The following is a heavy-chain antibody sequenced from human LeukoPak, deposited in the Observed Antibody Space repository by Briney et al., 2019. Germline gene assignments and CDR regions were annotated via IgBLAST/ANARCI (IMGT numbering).Heavy chain of an antibody. CDR1: GYTFTGYY. CDR3: ARSGRGHVYGFFDY. V-gene: IGHV1-2*02. J-gene: IGHJ4*02. Sequence: GASVKVSCKASGYTFTGYYMHWVRQAPGQGLEWMGWVNTHTGATNYAQKFQGAVTMTRDTSISTAYVELSRPRSDDTAMYYCARSGRGHVYGFFDYWGQGTLVTVSS. CDR2: VNTHTGAT. D-gene: IGHD3-10*01.